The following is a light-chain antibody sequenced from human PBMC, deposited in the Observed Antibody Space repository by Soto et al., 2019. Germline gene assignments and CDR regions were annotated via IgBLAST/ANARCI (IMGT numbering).Light chain of an antibody. CDR1: QGISNY. V-gene: IGKV1-27*01. CDR3: QNYDSAPSFT. J-gene: IGKJ3*01. Sequence: DIRMTQSPSSLSASVGDRVTITCRASQGISNYLAWYQQQPGKLPKLLIDAASTLQSGVPSRFSGSGSGTDFTLTISTLQPEDVATYYCQNYDSAPSFTFGPGTKVDI. CDR2: AAS.